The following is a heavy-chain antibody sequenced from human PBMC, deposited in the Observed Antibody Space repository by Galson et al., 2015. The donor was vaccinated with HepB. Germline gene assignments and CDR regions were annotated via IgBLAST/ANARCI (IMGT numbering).Heavy chain of an antibody. D-gene: IGHD5-18*01. CDR3: ARVEYSYGLYFDY. Sequence: SLRLSCAASGFTFSNYAMSWVRQAPGKGLEWVSGITTSGDSIYYADSVKGRFTISRENSKNTLYLQMNSLRVEDTAVYFCARVEYSYGLYFDYWGQGTLVTVSS. CDR2: ITTSGDSI. V-gene: IGHV3-23*01. CDR1: GFTFSNYA. J-gene: IGHJ4*02.